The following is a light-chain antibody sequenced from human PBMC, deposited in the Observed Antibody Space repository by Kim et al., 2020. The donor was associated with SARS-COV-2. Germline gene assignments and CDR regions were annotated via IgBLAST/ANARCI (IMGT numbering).Light chain of an antibody. CDR1: SSDIGGYNY. Sequence: QSALTQPASVSGSPGQSITISCTGTSSDIGGYNYVSWYQQNPGEAPKLIIYDVNNRPSGVSNRFSGSKSGNTASLTISGLQADDEADYYCSSYTSSGTRVFGGGTQLTVL. V-gene: IGLV2-14*03. CDR2: DVN. J-gene: IGLJ3*02. CDR3: SSYTSSGTRV.